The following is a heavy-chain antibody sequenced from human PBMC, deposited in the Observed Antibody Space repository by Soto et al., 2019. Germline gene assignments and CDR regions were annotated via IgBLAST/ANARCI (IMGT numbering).Heavy chain of an antibody. D-gene: IGHD5-12*01. CDR1: GGSISSGGYS. J-gene: IGHJ4*02. Sequence: QLQLQESGSGLVKPSQTLSLTCAVSGGSISSGGYSWSWIRQPPGKGLEWIGYIYHSGSTYYNPSLKWRVTRPVDRSKNQASLKLSPVTAADTAVNYCAGRPGVARHYWGEGTLVTVSS. CDR2: IYHSGST. CDR3: AGRPGVARHY. V-gene: IGHV4-30-2*01.